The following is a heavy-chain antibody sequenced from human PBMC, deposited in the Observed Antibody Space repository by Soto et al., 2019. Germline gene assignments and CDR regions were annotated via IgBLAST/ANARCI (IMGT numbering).Heavy chain of an antibody. CDR2: ITGITNTI. Sequence: GGSLRLSCEASGFTFSSHSMNWVRQAPGKGLEWISYITGITNTIDYADSVRGRFTISRDNAKNSLYLQTNSLTDEDTAVYYCARGGHSSSWLIDNWGQGTLVTVSS. CDR1: GFTFSSHS. D-gene: IGHD6-13*01. V-gene: IGHV3-48*02. CDR3: ARGGHSSSWLIDN. J-gene: IGHJ4*02.